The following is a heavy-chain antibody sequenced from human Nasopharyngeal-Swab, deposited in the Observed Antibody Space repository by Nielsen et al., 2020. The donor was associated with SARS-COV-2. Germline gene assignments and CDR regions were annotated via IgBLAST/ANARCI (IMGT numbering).Heavy chain of an antibody. CDR3: VRDNNWAFDY. Sequence: GESLKISCAASGFSFSIYAMSWVRQAPGKGLEWVSSVSGTGGTTKYADSVKGRFTISRDNAGNSVYLQMDSLRVEDTAIYYCVRDNNWAFDYWGQGTLVAVSS. V-gene: IGHV3-23*01. D-gene: IGHD1-1*01. CDR2: VSGTGGTT. J-gene: IGHJ4*02. CDR1: GFSFSIYA.